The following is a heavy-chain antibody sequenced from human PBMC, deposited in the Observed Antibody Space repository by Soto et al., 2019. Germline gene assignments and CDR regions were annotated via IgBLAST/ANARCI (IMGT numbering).Heavy chain of an antibody. CDR3: ARLLVRGVIISGFDY. Sequence: GASVKVSCKASGYTFTSYYMHWVRQAPGQGLEWMGIINPSGGSTSYAQKFQGRVTMTRDTSTSTVYMELSSPRSEDTAVYYCARLLVRGVIISGFDYWGQGTLVTVSS. V-gene: IGHV1-46*03. CDR1: GYTFTSYY. D-gene: IGHD3-10*01. CDR2: INPSGGST. J-gene: IGHJ4*02.